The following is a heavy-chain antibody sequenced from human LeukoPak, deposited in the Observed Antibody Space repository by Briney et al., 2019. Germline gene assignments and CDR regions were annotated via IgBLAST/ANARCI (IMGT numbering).Heavy chain of an antibody. V-gene: IGHV3-53*01. J-gene: IGHJ4*02. Sequence: GGSLRLSCAASGFTFSSNYMSWVRQAPGKGLEWVSVIYSGGSTYYADSVKGRFTISRDNSKNTLYLQMNSLRAEDTAVYYCAREYCGGDCYDYWGQGTLVTVSS. CDR1: GFTFSSNY. D-gene: IGHD2-21*01. CDR3: AREYCGGDCYDY. CDR2: IYSGGST.